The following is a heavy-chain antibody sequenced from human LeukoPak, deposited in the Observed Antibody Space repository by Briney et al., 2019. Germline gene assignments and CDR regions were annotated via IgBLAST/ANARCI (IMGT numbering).Heavy chain of an antibody. V-gene: IGHV3-11*06. D-gene: IGHD5-12*01. J-gene: IGHJ4*02. Sequence: PGGSRRLSGAALGFTFSDYYMSGIRQAPGKGLDWVSYISSSSSYTNYADSVKGRFTISRDNAKNSLYLQMNSLRAEDTAVYYCARGYIVATIDYWGQGTLVTVSS. CDR2: ISSSSSYT. CDR3: ARGYIVATIDY. CDR1: GFTFSDYY.